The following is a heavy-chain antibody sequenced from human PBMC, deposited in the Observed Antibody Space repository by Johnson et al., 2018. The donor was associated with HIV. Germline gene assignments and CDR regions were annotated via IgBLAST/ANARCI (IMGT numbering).Heavy chain of an antibody. J-gene: IGHJ3*02. CDR1: GLTLRNAW. Sequence: VQLVESGGGLVTPGGSLRISCSGSGLTLRNAWMTWVRQAPGKGLEWVGHIKREVDGGTTDYTAPVKGRFTILRDDSKNTLYLQMNRLKTEDTAVYYCTTDLELAGLWFGELWDDAFDIWGQGTMVTVSS. D-gene: IGHD3-10*01. CDR3: TTDLELAGLWFGELWDDAFDI. CDR2: IKREVDGGTT. V-gene: IGHV3-15*01.